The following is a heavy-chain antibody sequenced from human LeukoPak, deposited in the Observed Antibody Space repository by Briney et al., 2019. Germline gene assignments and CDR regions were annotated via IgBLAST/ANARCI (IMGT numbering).Heavy chain of an antibody. V-gene: IGHV3-48*03. CDR2: ISSSGSTI. CDR3: AREGWDLNALDI. J-gene: IGHJ3*02. D-gene: IGHD1-26*01. CDR1: GFTFSSYE. Sequence: GGSLRLSCAASGFTFSSYEMNWVRQAPGKGLEWVSYISSSGSTIYYADSVKGRFTISRDNAKNSLYLQVNSLRAEDTAVYYCAREGWDLNALDIWGQGTMVTVSP.